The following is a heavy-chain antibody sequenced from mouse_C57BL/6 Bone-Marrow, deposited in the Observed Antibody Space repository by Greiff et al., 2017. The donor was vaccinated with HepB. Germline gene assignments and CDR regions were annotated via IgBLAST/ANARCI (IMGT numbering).Heavy chain of an antibody. Sequence: VQLQQSGPVLVKPGASVKMSCKASGYTFTDYYMNWVKQSHGKSLEWIGVINPYNGGTSYNQKFKGKATLTVDKSSSTAYMELNSLTSEDSAVYYCARWGSSNSTTVVADWYFDVWGTGTTVTVSS. CDR2: INPYNGGT. D-gene: IGHD1-1*01. V-gene: IGHV1-19*01. CDR1: GYTFTDYY. CDR3: ARWGSSNSTTVVADWYFDV. J-gene: IGHJ1*03.